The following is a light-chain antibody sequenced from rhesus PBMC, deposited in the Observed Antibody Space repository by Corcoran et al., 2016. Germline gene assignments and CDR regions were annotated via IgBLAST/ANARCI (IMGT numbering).Light chain of an antibody. Sequence: DIQLTQSPSSLSASVGDRVTITCRASQGISSYLAWYQQKSGKAPKLLIYDASNLQSGVPSRFSGSGTGTEFTLTISSLQAEDFATYYCQQRNSYPLTFGGGTKVEIK. CDR3: QQRNSYPLT. CDR1: QGISSY. CDR2: DAS. J-gene: IGKJ4*01. V-gene: IGKV1-38*01.